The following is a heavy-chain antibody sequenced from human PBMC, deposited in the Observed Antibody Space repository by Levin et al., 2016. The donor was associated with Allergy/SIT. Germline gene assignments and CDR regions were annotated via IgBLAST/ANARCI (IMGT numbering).Heavy chain of an antibody. Sequence: GGSLRLSCAASGFTFSSYAMSWVRQAPGKGLEWVSAISGSGGSTYYADSVKGRFTISRDNSKNTLYLQMNSLRAEDTAVYYCAKGRRLPAEFIDMGLFVFVWYFDLWGRGTLVTVSS. V-gene: IGHV3-23*01. J-gene: IGHJ2*01. CDR3: AKGRRLPAEFIDMGLFVFVWYFDL. CDR2: ISGSGGST. D-gene: IGHD3-3*01. CDR1: GFTFSSYA.